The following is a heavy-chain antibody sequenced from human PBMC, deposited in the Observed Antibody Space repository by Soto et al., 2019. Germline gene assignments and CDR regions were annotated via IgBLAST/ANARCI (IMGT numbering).Heavy chain of an antibody. D-gene: IGHD2-2*01. CDR1: GFACSSYA. CDR3: ATDSLVGSPVVPAAITWFDP. Sequence: PGGSLRRSCAASGFACSSYAMHWVRQAPGKGLEYVSASSSNGGSTYYANSVKGRFTISRDNSKNTLYLQMGSLRAEDMAVYYCATDSLVGSPVVPAAITWFDPWGQGTLVTVSS. CDR2: SSSNGGST. J-gene: IGHJ5*02. V-gene: IGHV3-64*01.